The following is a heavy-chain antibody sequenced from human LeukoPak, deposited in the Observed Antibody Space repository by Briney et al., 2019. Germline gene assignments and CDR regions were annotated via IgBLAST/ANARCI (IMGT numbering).Heavy chain of an antibody. D-gene: IGHD1-1*01. V-gene: IGHV3-48*03. CDR1: GFTFSNYE. Sequence: GGSLRLSCAASGFTFSNYEMNWVRQAPGKGLEWISYISSSGGTIYYADSVKGRFTISRDNAKNLLYLQMNSLRAEDTAFYYCARGPTTLDVWGQGTLVTVSS. CDR3: ARGPTTLDV. CDR2: ISSSGGTI. J-gene: IGHJ4*02.